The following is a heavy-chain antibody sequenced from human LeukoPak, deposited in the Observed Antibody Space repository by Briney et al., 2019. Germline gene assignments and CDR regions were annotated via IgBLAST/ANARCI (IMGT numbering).Heavy chain of an antibody. CDR2: IWYDGSNK. CDR1: GFTFSSYG. CDR3: ARDTDGGNSLVDY. V-gene: IGHV3-33*01. J-gene: IGHJ4*02. Sequence: GRSLRLSCAASGFTFSSYGMLWVRQAPGKGLEWVAVIWYDGSNKYYADSVKGRFTISRDNSKNTLYLQMNSLRAEDTAVYYCARDTDGGNSLVDYWGQGTLVTVSS. D-gene: IGHD4-23*01.